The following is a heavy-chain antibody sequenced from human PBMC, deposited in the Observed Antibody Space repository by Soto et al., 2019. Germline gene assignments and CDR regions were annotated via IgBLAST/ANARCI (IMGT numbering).Heavy chain of an antibody. CDR2: IYYTGNT. Sequence: QVQLQESGPGLVTPSQTLSLTRTVPGVSISRGATRSYCTWIRHLPWKGLEWIGYIYYTGNTYYNPSLKSRPTISIDTSENQFSLKLTSVTAADTAVYFCASGHDAYKVRYWGQGTLVTVSS. CDR1: GVSISRGATRSY. V-gene: IGHV4-31*03. CDR3: ASGHDAYKVRY. D-gene: IGHD1-1*01. J-gene: IGHJ4*02.